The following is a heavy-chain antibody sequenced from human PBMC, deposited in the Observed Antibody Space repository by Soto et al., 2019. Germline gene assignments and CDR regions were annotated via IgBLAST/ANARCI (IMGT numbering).Heavy chain of an antibody. Sequence: PGGSLRLSCAASGFTFSSYGMHWVRQAPGKGLEWVAVIWYDGSNKYYADSVKGRFTISRDNSKNTLYLQMNSLRAEDTAVYYCARSMSTVTTLFDPWGQGTLVTVYS. CDR1: GFTFSSYG. CDR3: ARSMSTVTTLFDP. D-gene: IGHD4-17*01. V-gene: IGHV3-33*01. CDR2: IWYDGSNK. J-gene: IGHJ5*02.